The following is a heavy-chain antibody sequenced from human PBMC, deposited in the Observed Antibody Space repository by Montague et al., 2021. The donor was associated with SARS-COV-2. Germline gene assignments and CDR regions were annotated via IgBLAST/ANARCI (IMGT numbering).Heavy chain of an antibody. V-gene: IGHV2-70*11. CDR2: XDWDDDK. Sequence: PALVKPTQTLTLTCTFSGFSLSTSGICVRWIRQPPGKALEWLARXDWDDDKYYSASLKTRLTISKDTSKNQVVLTMTNMDPVDTATYYCARAYYGGRPFDYWGQGTLVTVSS. CDR3: ARAYYGGRPFDY. CDR1: GFSLSTSGIC. D-gene: IGHD4-23*01. J-gene: IGHJ4*02.